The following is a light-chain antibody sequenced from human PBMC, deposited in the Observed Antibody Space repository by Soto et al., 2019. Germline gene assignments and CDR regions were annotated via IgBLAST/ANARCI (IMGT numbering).Light chain of an antibody. CDR2: RNS. CDR3: ASWDDSLSGFVV. V-gene: IGLV1-47*01. J-gene: IGLJ2*01. CDR1: SSNIGSNY. Sequence: QSVLTQPPSASGTPGQRVTISCSGSSSNIGSNYVFWYQQLPGTAPKVLMYRNSQRPSGVPDLFSGSKSGTSASLAISGLRSEDEADYYCASWDDSLSGFVVFGGGTKLTVL.